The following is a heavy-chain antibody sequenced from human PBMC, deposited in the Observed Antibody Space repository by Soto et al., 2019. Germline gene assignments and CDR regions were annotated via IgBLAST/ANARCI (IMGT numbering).Heavy chain of an antibody. CDR2: IYYSGST. CDR3: ARFTAAGTNYYYYMDV. V-gene: IGHV4-59*01. D-gene: IGHD6-13*01. CDR1: GGSISSYY. Sequence: SETLSLTCTVSGGSISSYYWSWIRQPPGKGLEWIGYIYYSGSTNYNPSLKSRVTISVDTSKNQFSLKLSSVTAADTAVYYCARFTAAGTNYYYYMDVWGKGTTVTVSS. J-gene: IGHJ6*03.